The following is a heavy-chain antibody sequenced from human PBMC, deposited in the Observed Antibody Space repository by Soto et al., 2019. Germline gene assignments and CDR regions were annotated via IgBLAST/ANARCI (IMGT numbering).Heavy chain of an antibody. V-gene: IGHV3-11*06. D-gene: IGHD3-10*01. J-gene: IGHJ6*02. Sequence: GGSLRLSCADSGFTFSTYTMSWIRQAPGKGLEWVSYISSSSSYTNYADSVKGRFTISRDNAKNSLYLQMNSLRAEDTAVYYCARDVYGSGAYYYYYGMDVWGQGTTVTVSS. CDR2: ISSSSSYT. CDR1: GFTFSTYT. CDR3: ARDVYGSGAYYYYYGMDV.